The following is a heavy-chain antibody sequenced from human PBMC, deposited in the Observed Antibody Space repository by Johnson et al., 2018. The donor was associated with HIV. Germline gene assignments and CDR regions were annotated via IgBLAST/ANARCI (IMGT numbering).Heavy chain of an antibody. Sequence: QVQLVESGGGVVQPGRSLRLSCAASGFTFSSYAMHWVRQAPGKGLEWVSIIYSGGSTFYADSVKGRFTISRDNSKNTLYLQMNSLRAEDTAVYYCAKDSRRWGAFSDAFDIWGQGTMVTVSS. CDR3: AKDSRRWGAFSDAFDI. CDR1: GFTFSSYA. V-gene: IGHV3-NL1*01. J-gene: IGHJ3*02. CDR2: IYSGGST. D-gene: IGHD1-26*01.